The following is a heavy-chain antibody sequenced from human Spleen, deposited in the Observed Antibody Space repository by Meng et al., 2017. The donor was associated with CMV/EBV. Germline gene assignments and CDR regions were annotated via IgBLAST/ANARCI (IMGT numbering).Heavy chain of an antibody. V-gene: IGHV3-73*01. CDR1: TFSGSA. CDR3: TRPGFIYDSSGYYYGY. J-gene: IGHJ4*02. CDR2: IRSKANSYAT. D-gene: IGHD3-22*01. Sequence: TFSGSAMHWVRQASGKGLEWVGRIRSKANSYATAYAASVKGRFTISRDDSKNTAYLQMNSLKTEDTAVYYCTRPGFIYDSSGYYYGYWGQGTLVTVSS.